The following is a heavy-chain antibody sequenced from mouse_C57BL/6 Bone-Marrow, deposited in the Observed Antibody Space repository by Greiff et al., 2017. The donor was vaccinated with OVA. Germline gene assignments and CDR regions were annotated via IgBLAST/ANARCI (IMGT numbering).Heavy chain of an antibody. D-gene: IGHD2-3*01. V-gene: IGHV5-4*03. CDR1: GFTFSSYA. CDR3: AKGYSLDY. J-gene: IGHJ2*01. CDR2: ISDGGSYT. Sequence: EVMLVESGGGLVKPGGSLKLSCAASGFTFSSYAMYWVRQTPGKRLEWVATISDGGSYTYYTDNVKGRFTISRDNAKNNLYLQMSHLKSEDTAMYYCAKGYSLDYWDQGTTLTVSS.